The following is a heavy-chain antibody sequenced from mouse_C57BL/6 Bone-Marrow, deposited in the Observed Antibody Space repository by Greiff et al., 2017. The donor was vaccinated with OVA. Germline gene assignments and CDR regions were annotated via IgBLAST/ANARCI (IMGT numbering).Heavy chain of an antibody. V-gene: IGHV2-5*01. CDR2: IWRGGST. CDR3: AKNDGSSHWYFDV. D-gene: IGHD1-1*01. J-gene: IGHJ1*03. Sequence: VQLQQSGPGLVQPSQSLSITCTVSGFSLTSYGVHWVRQSPGKGLEWLGVIWRGGSTDYNAAFMSRLSITKDNSKSQVFFKMNSLQADDTAIYYCAKNDGSSHWYFDVWGTGTTVTVSS. CDR1: GFSLTSYG.